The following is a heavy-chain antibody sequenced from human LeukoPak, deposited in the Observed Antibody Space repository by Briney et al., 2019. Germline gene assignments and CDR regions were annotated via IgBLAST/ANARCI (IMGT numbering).Heavy chain of an antibody. CDR1: GGSFSGYY. V-gene: IGHV4-34*01. CDR3: ARGIPAAMLDYYYYYMDV. J-gene: IGHJ6*03. CDR2: INHSGST. Sequence: SETLSLTCAVYGGSFSGYYWSWIRQPPGKGLEWIGEINHSGSTNYNPSLKSRVTISVDTSKNQFSLKLSPVTAADTAVYYCARGIPAAMLDYYYYYMDVWGKGTTVTVSS. D-gene: IGHD2-2*01.